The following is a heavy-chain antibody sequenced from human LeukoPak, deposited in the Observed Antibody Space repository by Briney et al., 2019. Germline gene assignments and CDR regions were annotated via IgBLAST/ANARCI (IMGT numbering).Heavy chain of an antibody. CDR3: ANLDPYCSGGRCP. D-gene: IGHD2-15*01. J-gene: IGHJ5*02. CDR1: GFTFSSYA. Sequence: GGSLRLSCAASGFTFSSYAMHWVRQVAGKGLDWVAFIVHDGSRQDYADSVRGRFTISRDNSKNTVYLQMNSLRPEDTAVYYCANLDPYCSGGRCPWGQGTLVSVSS. CDR2: IVHDGSRQ. V-gene: IGHV3-30*02.